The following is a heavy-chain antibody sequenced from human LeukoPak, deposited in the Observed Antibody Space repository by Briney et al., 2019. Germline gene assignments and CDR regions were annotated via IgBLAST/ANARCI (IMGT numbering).Heavy chain of an antibody. Sequence: GGSLRLSCAASGFTFSSHSMNWVRHAPGKWLEWVSSISSSSSYIYYADSVKGRFTISRDNDKNSLYLQIKSLRAEDTAVYYCASRAVVAATPFDYWGQGTLVTVSS. CDR2: ISSSSSYI. V-gene: IGHV3-21*01. J-gene: IGHJ4*02. CDR3: ASRAVVAATPFDY. CDR1: GFTFSSHS. D-gene: IGHD2-15*01.